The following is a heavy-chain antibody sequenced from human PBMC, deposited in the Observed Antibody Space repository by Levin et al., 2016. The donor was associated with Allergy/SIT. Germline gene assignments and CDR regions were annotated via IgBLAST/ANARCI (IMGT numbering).Heavy chain of an antibody. D-gene: IGHD2-21*02. CDR1: GGSISSGGYS. CDR2: IYHSGST. Sequence: SETLSLTCAVSGGSISSGGYSWSWIRQPPGKGLEWIGYIYHSGSTNYNPSLKSRVTISVDTSKNQFSLKLSSVTAADTAVYYCARLVCGGDCYPHYWGQGTLVTVSS. CDR3: ARLVCGGDCYPHY. J-gene: IGHJ4*02. V-gene: IGHV4-30-2*02.